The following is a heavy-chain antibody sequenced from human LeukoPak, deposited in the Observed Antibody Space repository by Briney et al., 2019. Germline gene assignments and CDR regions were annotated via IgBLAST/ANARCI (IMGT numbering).Heavy chain of an antibody. V-gene: IGHV3-30*02. CDR1: GFTFSSYD. D-gene: IGHD3-3*01. J-gene: IGHJ4*02. CDR3: ARPYDFWSGSLDY. CDR2: IRYDGSNK. Sequence: GGSLRLSCAASGFTFSSYDMHWVRQAPGKGLEWVAFIRYDGSNKYYADSVKGRFTISRDNSKNTLYLQMNSLRAEDTAVYYCARPYDFWSGSLDYWGQGTLVTVSS.